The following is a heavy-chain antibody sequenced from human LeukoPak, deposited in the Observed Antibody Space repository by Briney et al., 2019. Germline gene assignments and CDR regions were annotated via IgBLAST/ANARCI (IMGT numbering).Heavy chain of an antibody. Sequence: GGFLRLSCAASGFTFSSYAMSWVRQAPRKGLEWGSAISGSGGSTYYADSVKGRFTISRDNSKNTLYLQMNSLRAEDTAVYYCAKEGSLSPWFSQSAQYNWFDPWGQGTLVTVSS. CDR2: ISGSGGST. J-gene: IGHJ5*02. D-gene: IGHD3-10*01. V-gene: IGHV3-23*01. CDR3: AKEGSLSPWFSQSAQYNWFDP. CDR1: GFTFSSYA.